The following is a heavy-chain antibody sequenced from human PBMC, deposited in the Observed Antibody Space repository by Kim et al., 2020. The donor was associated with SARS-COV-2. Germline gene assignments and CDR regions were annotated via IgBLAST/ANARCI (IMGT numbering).Heavy chain of an antibody. J-gene: IGHJ4*02. CDR2: ISSSGKSI. V-gene: IGHV3-48*03. Sequence: GGSLRLSCAASGFSFGSYEMNWVRQAPGKGLQWVSHISSSGKSIYYADSVRGRFTISRDNAKNSLYLQMNSLRAEDTAIYYCSRVLMGRHGLGTFDYWGQGTLVTVSS. CDR3: SRVLMGRHGLGTFDY. CDR1: GFSFGSYE. D-gene: IGHD3-10*01.